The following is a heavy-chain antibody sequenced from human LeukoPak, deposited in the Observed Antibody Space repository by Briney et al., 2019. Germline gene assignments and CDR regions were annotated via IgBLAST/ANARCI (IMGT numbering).Heavy chain of an antibody. CDR1: GFPFDDYA. D-gene: IGHD6-6*01. Sequence: GGSLRLSCAASGFPFDDYAMHWVRQAPGKGLEWVSGISWNSGNIGYEDSVKGRFTISRDNAKNSLYLQMNSLRAEDTAVYYCARACIAAKCTYYYYMDVWGKGTTVTVSS. V-gene: IGHV3-9*01. J-gene: IGHJ6*03. CDR3: ARACIAAKCTYYYYMDV. CDR2: ISWNSGNI.